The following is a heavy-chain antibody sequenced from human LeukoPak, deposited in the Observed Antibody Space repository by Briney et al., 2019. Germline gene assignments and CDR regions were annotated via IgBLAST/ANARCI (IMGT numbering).Heavy chain of an antibody. CDR1: GFTFSSYG. V-gene: IGHV3-30*18. CDR2: ISYDGSNK. D-gene: IGHD6-19*01. J-gene: IGHJ4*02. Sequence: PGRSLRLSCAASGFTFSSYGMHWVRQAPGKGLEWVAVISYDGSNKYYADSVKGRFTISRDNSKNTLYLQMNSLRAEDTAVYYCAKDRGYSSGLFDYWGQGTLVTVSS. CDR3: AKDRGYSSGLFDY.